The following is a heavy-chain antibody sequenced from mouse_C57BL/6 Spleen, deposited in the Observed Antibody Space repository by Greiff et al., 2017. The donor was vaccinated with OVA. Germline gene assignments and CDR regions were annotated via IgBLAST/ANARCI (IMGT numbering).Heavy chain of an antibody. Sequence: EVKLVESGGGLVKPGGSLKLSCAASGFTFSDYGMHWVRQAPEKGLEWVAYISSGSSTIYYADTVKGRFTISRDNAKNTLFLQMTSLRSEDTAMYYCARIGSSYAMDYWGQGTSVTVSS. CDR1: GFTFSDYG. V-gene: IGHV5-17*01. CDR2: ISSGSSTI. D-gene: IGHD1-1*01. J-gene: IGHJ4*01. CDR3: ARIGSSYAMDY.